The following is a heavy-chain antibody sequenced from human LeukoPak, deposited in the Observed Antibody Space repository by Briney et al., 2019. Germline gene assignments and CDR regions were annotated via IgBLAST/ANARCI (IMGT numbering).Heavy chain of an antibody. CDR1: GFTFSSYW. CDR2: IKQDGSEK. CDR3: AREGHTVTTWRYYYYYYMDV. Sequence: PGRSLRLSCAASGFTFSSYWMSWVRQAPGKGLEWVANIKQDGSEKYYVDSVKGRFTISRDNAKNSLYLQMNSQRAEDTAVYYCAREGHTVTTWRYYYYYYMDVWGKGTTVTVSS. D-gene: IGHD4-17*01. J-gene: IGHJ6*03. V-gene: IGHV3-7*01.